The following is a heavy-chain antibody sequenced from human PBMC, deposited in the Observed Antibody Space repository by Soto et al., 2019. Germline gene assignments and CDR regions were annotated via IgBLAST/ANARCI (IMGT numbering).Heavy chain of an antibody. D-gene: IGHD2-2*02. CDR3: AHSRGYCSSTSCYSPLGNFDY. CDR2: IYWNDDK. CDR1: GFSLSTSGVG. V-gene: IGHV2-5*01. Sequence: ESGPTLVNPTQTLTLTCTFSGFSLSTSGVGVGWIRQPPGKALEWLALIYWNDDKRYSPSLKSRLTITKDTSKNQVVLTMTNMDPVDTATYYCAHSRGYCSSTSCYSPLGNFDYWGQGTLVTVSS. J-gene: IGHJ4*02.